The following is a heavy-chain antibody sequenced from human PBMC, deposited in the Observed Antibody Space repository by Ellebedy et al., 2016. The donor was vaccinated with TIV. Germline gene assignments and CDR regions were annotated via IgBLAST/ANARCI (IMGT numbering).Heavy chain of an antibody. D-gene: IGHD2-15*01. CDR2: ISYDGSNK. V-gene: IGHV3-30-3*01. Sequence: GESLKISCAASGFTFSSYAMHWVRQAPGKGLEWVAVISYDGSNKYYADSMKGQFTISRDNSNNTLYLQMNSLRPEDTAIYYCARDTRLVVVTSNHWNWYFDLWGRGTLVTVSS. CDR3: ARDTRLVVVTSNHWNWYFDL. CDR1: GFTFSSYA. J-gene: IGHJ2*01.